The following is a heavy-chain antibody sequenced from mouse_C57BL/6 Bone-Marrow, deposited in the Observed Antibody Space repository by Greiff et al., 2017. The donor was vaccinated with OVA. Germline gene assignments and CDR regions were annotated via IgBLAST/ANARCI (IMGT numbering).Heavy chain of an antibody. Sequence: VQLQQPGAELVKPGASVKLSCKASGYTFTSYWMQWVKQRPGQGLEWIGEIDPSDSYTNYNQKFKGKATLTVDTSSSTAYMQLRSRTSEDSAVYYCARWGYAYVWFAYWGQGTLVTVSA. D-gene: IGHD2-2*01. J-gene: IGHJ3*01. CDR1: GYTFTSYW. CDR3: ARWGYAYVWFAY. CDR2: IDPSDSYT. V-gene: IGHV1-50*01.